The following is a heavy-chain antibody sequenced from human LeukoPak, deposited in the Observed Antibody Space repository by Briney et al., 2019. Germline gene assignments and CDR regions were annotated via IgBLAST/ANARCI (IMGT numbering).Heavy chain of an antibody. V-gene: IGHV1-69*04. J-gene: IGHJ3*02. CDR1: GGTFSNYA. D-gene: IGHD2-8*01. CDR3: ARGLMATAAFDI. Sequence: SVKVFCKASGGTFSNYAISWVRQAPGQDLEWMGRIIPTIDVDNYAQKFQGRVTITADTSTTTAYMELSSLRSDDTAVYYCARGLMATAAFDIWGQGTLVTVSS. CDR2: IIPTIDVD.